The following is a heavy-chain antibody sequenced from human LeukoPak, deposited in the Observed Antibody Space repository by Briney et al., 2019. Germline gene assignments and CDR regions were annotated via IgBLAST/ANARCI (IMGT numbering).Heavy chain of an antibody. CDR3: ARAPVWTGYYYYMDV. Sequence: ASVKVSCKASGYTFSSYDINWVRQATGQGLEWMGWMNPNSGNTGYAQKVQGRVTITRNTSISTAYMDLSSLRSEDTAVYYCARAPVWTGYYYYMDVWGKGTTVTVSS. CDR2: MNPNSGNT. V-gene: IGHV1-8*03. CDR1: GYTFSSYD. J-gene: IGHJ6*03. D-gene: IGHD3/OR15-3a*01.